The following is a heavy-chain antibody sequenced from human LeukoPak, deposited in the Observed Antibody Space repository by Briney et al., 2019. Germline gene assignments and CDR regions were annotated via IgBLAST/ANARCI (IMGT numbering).Heavy chain of an antibody. CDR2: IYTSGST. D-gene: IGHD1-1*01. CDR1: GSSISSGSYY. V-gene: IGHV4-61*02. CDR3: ARDETVGYFDY. J-gene: IGHJ4*02. Sequence: SETLSLTCTVSGSSISSGSYYWSWIRQPAGKGLEWIGRIYTSGSTNYNPSLKSRVTISVDTSKNQFSLKLSSVTAADTAVYYCARDETVGYFDYWGQGTLVTVSS.